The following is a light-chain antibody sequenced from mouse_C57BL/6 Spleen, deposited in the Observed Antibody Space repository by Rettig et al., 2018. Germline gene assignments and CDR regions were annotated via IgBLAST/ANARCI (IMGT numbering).Light chain of an antibody. V-gene: IGKV6-20*01. Sequence: NIIMTQSPKSMSMSVGERVTLSCKASENVGTYVSWYQQKPEQSPKLLIYGASNRFTGVPDRFTGSGSATDFTLTISSVQVEDRAEYHCGQSYSYPYTFGGGTKLEIK. CDR3: GQSYSYPYT. CDR2: GAS. CDR1: ENVGTY. J-gene: IGKJ2*01.